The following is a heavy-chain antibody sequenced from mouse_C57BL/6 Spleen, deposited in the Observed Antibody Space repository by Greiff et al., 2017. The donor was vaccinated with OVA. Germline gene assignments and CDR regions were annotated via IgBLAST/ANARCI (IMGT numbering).Heavy chain of an antibody. D-gene: IGHD4-1*02. J-gene: IGHJ2*01. CDR3: ARYTQLGPYFDY. Sequence: EVQVVESGGGLVQPGGSLSLSCAASGFTFTDYYMSWVRQPPGKALEWLGFIRNKANGYTTEYSASVKGRFTISRDNSQSILYLQMNALRAEDSATYYCARYTQLGPYFDYWGQGTTLTVSS. CDR2: IRNKANGYTT. CDR1: GFTFTDYY. V-gene: IGHV7-3*01.